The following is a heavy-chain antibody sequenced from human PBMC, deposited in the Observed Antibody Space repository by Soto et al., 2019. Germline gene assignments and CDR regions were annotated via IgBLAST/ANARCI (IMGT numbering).Heavy chain of an antibody. Sequence: NPXGTLSLTCTVSGDSIISSDFYWGWVRQPPGKGLEWIGSIFYLGSSYYNPSLKSRVTMSVDTSKNQFSLRLRSVTAADTALYFCARHSLALRKNNWFDPWGQGIMVTVSS. V-gene: IGHV4-39*01. D-gene: IGHD3-3*02. J-gene: IGHJ5*02. CDR2: IFYLGSS. CDR3: ARHSLALRKNNWFDP. CDR1: GDSIISSDFY.